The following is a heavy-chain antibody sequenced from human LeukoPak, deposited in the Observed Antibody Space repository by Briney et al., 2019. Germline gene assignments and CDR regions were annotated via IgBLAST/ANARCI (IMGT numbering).Heavy chain of an antibody. CDR1: GGSISSSSYY. J-gene: IGHJ4*02. CDR3: ARSSLYSSFWYFDY. V-gene: IGHV4-39*01. Sequence: SETLSLTCTVSGGSISSSSYYWGWIRQPPGKGLEWIGSIYYSGSTYYNPSLKSRVTISVDTSKNRFSLKLSSVTAADAAVYYCARSSLYSSFWYFDYWGQGTLVTVSS. CDR2: IYYSGST. D-gene: IGHD6-6*01.